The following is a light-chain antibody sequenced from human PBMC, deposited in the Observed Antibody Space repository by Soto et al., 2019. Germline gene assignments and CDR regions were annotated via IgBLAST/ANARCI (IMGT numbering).Light chain of an antibody. Sequence: DLQMTQSPSSLSASVGDRVTLTCQASHDINNNLNWYHHKPGKAPKLLIYDASNLETGVPSRFSGSGSVTEFTLTISSLQPEDIGTYYCQHFDHLPISFGGGTKVEIK. CDR1: HDINNN. CDR2: DAS. J-gene: IGKJ4*01. V-gene: IGKV1-33*01. CDR3: QHFDHLPIS.